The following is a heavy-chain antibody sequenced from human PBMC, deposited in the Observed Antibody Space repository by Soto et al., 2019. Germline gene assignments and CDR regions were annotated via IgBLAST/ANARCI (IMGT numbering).Heavy chain of an antibody. J-gene: IGHJ4*02. CDR3: ASSSYYDILTGLV. D-gene: IGHD3-9*01. Sequence: KPSETLSLTCTVSGGSISSGGYYWSWIRQHPGKGLEWIGYIYYSGSTYYNPSLKSRVTISVDTSKNQFSLKLSSVTAADTAVYYCASSSYYDILTGLVWGQGTLVTVSS. V-gene: IGHV4-31*03. CDR2: IYYSGST. CDR1: GGSISSGGYY.